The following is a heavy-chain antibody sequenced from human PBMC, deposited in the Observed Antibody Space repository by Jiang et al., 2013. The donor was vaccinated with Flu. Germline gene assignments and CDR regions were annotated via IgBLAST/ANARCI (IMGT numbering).Heavy chain of an antibody. CDR1: GGSFSGYY. CDR3: ARGRGSTTGSYYDSNFYSTQAFDI. V-gene: IGHV4-34*01. CDR2: INHSGST. Sequence: LLKPSETLSLTCAVYGGSFSGYYWSWIRQPPGKGLEWIGEINHSGSTNYNPSLKSRVTISVDTSKNQFSLKLSSVTAADTAVYYCARGRGSTTGSYYDSNFYSTQAFDIWGQGTMVTVSS. J-gene: IGHJ3*02. D-gene: IGHD1-26*01.